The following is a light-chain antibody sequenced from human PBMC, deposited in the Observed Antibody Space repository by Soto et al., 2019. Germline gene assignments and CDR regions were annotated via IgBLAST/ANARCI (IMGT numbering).Light chain of an antibody. CDR1: QSISKW. J-gene: IGKJ5*01. V-gene: IGKV1-5*01. Sequence: IHMSHSLSTLSASVVDRVRITFRASQSISKWLAWYEQKPGKAPKLLIYDASSLESGVPSRFSGSGSGTEFTLTISSLQPDDFATYYCQQYNSYSTFGQGTRLEIK. CDR3: QQYNSYST. CDR2: DAS.